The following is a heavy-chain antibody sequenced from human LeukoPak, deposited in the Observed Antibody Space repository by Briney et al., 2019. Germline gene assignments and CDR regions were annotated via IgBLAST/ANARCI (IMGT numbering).Heavy chain of an antibody. Sequence: GGSLRLSCAASGFTFSNYWMHWVRQAPGKGLVWVSRINSDGINTSYADSVKGRFTISRDNAKNTLNLQMNSLRAEDTAVYYCAREVEMATIDYWGQGTLLTVSS. J-gene: IGHJ4*02. CDR2: INSDGINT. D-gene: IGHD5-24*01. CDR1: GFTFSNYW. V-gene: IGHV3-74*01. CDR3: AREVEMATIDY.